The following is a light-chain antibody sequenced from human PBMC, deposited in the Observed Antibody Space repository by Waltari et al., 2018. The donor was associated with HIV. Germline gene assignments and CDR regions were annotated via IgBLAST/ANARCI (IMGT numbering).Light chain of an antibody. CDR1: DXXXXXY. V-gene: IGLV2-14*01. CDR2: XXX. J-gene: IGLJ2*01. CDR3: XSYTXXXXXV. Sequence: DXXXXXYVSWYQQHPGKAPKLMIXXXXXRPXGVSXRXXXXXXGXXXSLTIXXLXAEXEADYYCXSYTXXXXXVFGGGTKLTVL.